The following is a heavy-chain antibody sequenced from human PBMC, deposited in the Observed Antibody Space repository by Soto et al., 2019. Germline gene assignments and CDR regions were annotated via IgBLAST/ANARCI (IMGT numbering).Heavy chain of an antibody. CDR3: ATVFGPVAARRRGPSGMDV. CDR2: MNPNSGNT. Sequence: EASVKVSCKASGYTFTSYDINWVRQATGQGLEWMGWMNPNSGNTGYAQKFQGRVTMTEDTSTDTAYMELSSLRSEDTAVYYCATVFGPVAARRRGPSGMDVWGQGTTVTVSS. J-gene: IGHJ6*02. D-gene: IGHD6-6*01. V-gene: IGHV1-8*01. CDR1: GYTFTSYD.